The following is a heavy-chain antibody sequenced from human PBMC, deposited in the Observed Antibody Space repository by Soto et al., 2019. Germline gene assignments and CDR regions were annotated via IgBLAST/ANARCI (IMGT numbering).Heavy chain of an antibody. V-gene: IGHV4-31*03. CDR3: ARWGIDCSSTSCYDFDY. Sequence: QVQLQESGPGLVKPSQTLSLTCTVSGGSISSGGYYWSWIRQHPGNGLEWIGYIYYSGSTYYNPSLKSRVTISVDTSKNQFSLKLSSVTAADTAVYYCARWGIDCSSTSCYDFDYWGQGTLVTVSS. CDR2: IYYSGST. D-gene: IGHD2-2*01. J-gene: IGHJ4*02. CDR1: GGSISSGGYY.